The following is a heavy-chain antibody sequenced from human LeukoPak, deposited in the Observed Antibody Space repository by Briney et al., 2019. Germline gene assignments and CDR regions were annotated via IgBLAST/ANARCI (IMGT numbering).Heavy chain of an antibody. CDR3: ARDGPMIVVGRFDP. D-gene: IGHD3-22*01. CDR2: IHHSGST. J-gene: IGHJ5*02. Sequence: PSETLSLTCTVSGYSISSDNYWGWIRQPPGKGLEWIGSIHHSGSTYYNPSLKSRVTISVDTSKNQFSLKLSSVTAADTAVYYCARDGPMIVVGRFDPWGQGTLVTVSS. V-gene: IGHV4-38-2*02. CDR1: GYSISSDNY.